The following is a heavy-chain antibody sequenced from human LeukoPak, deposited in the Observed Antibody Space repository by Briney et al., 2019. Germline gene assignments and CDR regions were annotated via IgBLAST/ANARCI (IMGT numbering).Heavy chain of an antibody. CDR2: IYPGDSDT. CDR3: ARLVGIVGVTPDY. CDR1: GYSFTSYW. V-gene: IGHV5-51*01. D-gene: IGHD1-26*01. Sequence: GESLKISCKGSGYSFTSYWNGWVRQMPGKGLEWMGIIYPGDSDTRYSPSFQGQVTISADKSISTACLQWSSLKASDSAMYYCARLVGIVGVTPDYWGQGTLVTVSS. J-gene: IGHJ4*02.